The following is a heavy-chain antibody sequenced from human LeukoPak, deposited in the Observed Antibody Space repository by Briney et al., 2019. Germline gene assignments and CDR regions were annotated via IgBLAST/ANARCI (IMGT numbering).Heavy chain of an antibody. V-gene: IGHV3-53*01. D-gene: IGHD3-10*01. CDR2: IYSGGST. Sequence: GGSLRLSCAASGFTVSSNYMSWVRQAPGKGLEWVSVIYSGGSTYYADSVKGRFTISRDNSKNTLYLQMNSLRAEDTAVYYCARGNYGYWFDPWGQGTLVTVSS. CDR3: ARGNYGYWFDP. CDR1: GFTVSSNY. J-gene: IGHJ5*02.